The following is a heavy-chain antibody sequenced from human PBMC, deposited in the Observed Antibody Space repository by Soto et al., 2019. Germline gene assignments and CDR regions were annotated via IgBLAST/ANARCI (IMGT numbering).Heavy chain of an antibody. Sequence: SVKVSCKASGGTFSSYAISWVRQAPGQGLEWMGGIIPIFGTANYAQKSQGRVTITADESTSTAYMELSSLRSEETAVYYCARGRGRSQPQGGYFQHWGQGTLVTVSS. D-gene: IGHD1-26*01. V-gene: IGHV1-69*13. CDR1: GGTFSSYA. CDR2: IIPIFGTA. J-gene: IGHJ1*01. CDR3: ARGRGRSQPQGGYFQH.